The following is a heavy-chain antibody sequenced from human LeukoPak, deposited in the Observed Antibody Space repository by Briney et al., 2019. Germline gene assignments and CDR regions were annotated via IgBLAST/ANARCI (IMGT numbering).Heavy chain of an antibody. CDR2: IWYDGSNK. CDR3: ARGYSYGHDAFDI. D-gene: IGHD5-18*01. Sequence: GGSLRLSCAASGFTFSSYGMHWVRQAPGKGLEWVAVIWYDGSNKYYADSVKGRFTISRDNSKNTLNLQMNSLRAEDTAVYYCARGYSYGHDAFDIWGQGTMVTVSS. V-gene: IGHV3-33*01. J-gene: IGHJ3*02. CDR1: GFTFSSYG.